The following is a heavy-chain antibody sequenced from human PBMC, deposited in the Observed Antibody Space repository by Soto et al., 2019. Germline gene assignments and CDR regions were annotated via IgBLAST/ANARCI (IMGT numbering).Heavy chain of an antibody. CDR1: GGTFSSYA. CDR3: ASVIVVVVAATRYYGMDV. D-gene: IGHD2-15*01. Sequence: SVKVSCKASGGTFSSYAISWVRQAPGQGLEWMGGIIPIFGTANYAQKFQGRVTITADKSTSTAYMELSSLRSEDTAVYYCASVIVVVVAATRYYGMDVWGQGTTVTVSS. CDR2: IIPIFGTA. V-gene: IGHV1-69*06. J-gene: IGHJ6*02.